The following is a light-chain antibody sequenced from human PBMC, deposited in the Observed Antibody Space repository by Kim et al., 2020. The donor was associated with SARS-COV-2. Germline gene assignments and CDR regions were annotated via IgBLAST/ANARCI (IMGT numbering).Light chain of an antibody. V-gene: IGKV3-11*01. CDR1: QGVSTF. Sequence: EIVLTQSPATLSLSPGERATLSCRASQGVSTFLAWYQQKPGQALRLLIHDASNRANGIPARFSGSGSGTDFTLTISSLEPGDFAVYYCQQRISWPFTFGPGTKVDIK. J-gene: IGKJ3*01. CDR3: QQRISWPFT. CDR2: DAS.